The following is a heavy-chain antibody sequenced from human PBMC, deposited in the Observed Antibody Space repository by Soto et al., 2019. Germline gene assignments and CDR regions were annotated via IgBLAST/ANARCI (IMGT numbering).Heavy chain of an antibody. D-gene: IGHD2-2*01. Sequence: ASVKVSCKASGYTFTSYGISWVRQAPGQGLEWMGWISAYNGNTNYAQKLQGRVTMTTDTSTSTAYMELRSLRSDDTAVYYCARILSVVVVPAAPYDAFDIWGQGTMVTV. CDR2: ISAYNGNT. V-gene: IGHV1-18*01. CDR3: ARILSVVVVPAAPYDAFDI. CDR1: GYTFTSYG. J-gene: IGHJ3*02.